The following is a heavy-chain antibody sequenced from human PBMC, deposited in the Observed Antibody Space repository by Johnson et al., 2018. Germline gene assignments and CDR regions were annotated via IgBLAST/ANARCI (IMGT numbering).Heavy chain of an antibody. Sequence: QVLLVESGGGVVQPGRSXRLSCAASGFTCSSYAMHWVRQAPGKGLEWVAIIWYDGSNKYYADSVKGRFTISSDNSENTLYLQMNSLRAEDTPVYYCARSSSERFLYYYGMDVWGQGTTVTVSS. CDR2: IWYDGSNK. V-gene: IGHV3-33*01. CDR3: ARSSSERFLYYYGMDV. D-gene: IGHD6-13*01. J-gene: IGHJ6*02. CDR1: GFTCSSYA.